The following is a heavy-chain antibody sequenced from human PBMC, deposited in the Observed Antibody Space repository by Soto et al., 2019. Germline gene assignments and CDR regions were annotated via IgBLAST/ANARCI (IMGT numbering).Heavy chain of an antibody. CDR3: AKDKGSYDSSGYYYVGPQDY. J-gene: IGHJ4*02. Sequence: PGGSLRLSCAASGFTFSSYGMHWVRQAPGKGLEWVAVISYDGSNKYYADSVKGRFTISRDNSKNTLYLQMNSLRAEDTAVYYCAKDKGSYDSSGYYYVGPQDYWGQGTLVTVSS. V-gene: IGHV3-30*18. CDR1: GFTFSSYG. CDR2: ISYDGSNK. D-gene: IGHD3-22*01.